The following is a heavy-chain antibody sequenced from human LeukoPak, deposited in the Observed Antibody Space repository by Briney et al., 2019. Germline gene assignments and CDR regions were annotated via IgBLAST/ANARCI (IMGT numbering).Heavy chain of an antibody. V-gene: IGHV3-15*01. CDR2: IKSKADGETT. CDR3: TTDLGITMIRGVIVS. Sequence: GGSLRLSCAASGFTFTHAWMTWVRQAPGKGLEWVGRIKSKADGETTDYAAPVKGRFFMSRDDSKATLFLQMNYLETEDTAVYYCTTDLGITMIRGVIVSWGQGTLVTVSS. D-gene: IGHD3-10*01. CDR1: GFTFTHAW. J-gene: IGHJ4*02.